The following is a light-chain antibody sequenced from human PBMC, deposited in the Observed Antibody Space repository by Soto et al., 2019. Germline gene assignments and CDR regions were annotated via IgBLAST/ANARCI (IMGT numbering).Light chain of an antibody. CDR3: SSFTSSVTYV. CDR1: SSDVGGYNY. Sequence: QSVLTQPASVSGSPGQSITISCTGTSSDVGGYNYVSWYQQHPGKAPKLMIYEVSNRPSGVSDRFSGSKSGNTASLTISGPQIEDEADYYCSSFTSSVTYVFGTGTKVTVL. V-gene: IGLV2-14*01. J-gene: IGLJ1*01. CDR2: EVS.